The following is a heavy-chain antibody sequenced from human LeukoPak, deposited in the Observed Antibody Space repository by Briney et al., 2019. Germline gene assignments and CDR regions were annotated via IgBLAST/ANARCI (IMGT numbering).Heavy chain of an antibody. CDR1: GGSISSSNW. Sequence: PSETLSLTCAVSGGSISSSNWWSWVRQPPGKGLEWIGEIYHSGSTNYNPSLKSRVTISVDKSKNQFSLKLSSVTAADTAVYYCARDRKITMIVPPHYYGMDVWGQGTTVTVSS. J-gene: IGHJ6*02. CDR2: IYHSGST. CDR3: ARDRKITMIVPPHYYGMDV. D-gene: IGHD3-22*01. V-gene: IGHV4-4*02.